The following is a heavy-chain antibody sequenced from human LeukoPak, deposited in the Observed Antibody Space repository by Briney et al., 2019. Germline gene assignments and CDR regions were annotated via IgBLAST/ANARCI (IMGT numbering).Heavy chain of an antibody. CDR1: GGSISRGSYY. Sequence: SETLSLTCTVPGGSISRGSYYWSWIRQPAGKGLEWIGRIYTSGSTNYNTSLKSRVTIPVDTPKNQFTLKLSSWTAADTAVNYCARADYSLNWFDPWGQGTLVTVSS. V-gene: IGHV4-61*02. CDR2: IYTSGST. CDR3: ARADYSLNWFDP. D-gene: IGHD5-12*01. J-gene: IGHJ5*02.